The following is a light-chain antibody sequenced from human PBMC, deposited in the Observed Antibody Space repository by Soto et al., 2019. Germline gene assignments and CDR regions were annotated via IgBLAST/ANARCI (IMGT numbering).Light chain of an antibody. Sequence: IVLTQSPGTLSLSPGERATLSCRASQRLRSSYLAWYQQKPGQAPRLLIHGASSRATGIPDRFSGSGSGTDFTLTISRLEPEDFAVYYCQQRSNWRVTFGQGTRLEIK. CDR2: GAS. CDR3: QQRSNWRVT. CDR1: QRLRSSY. V-gene: IGKV3D-20*02. J-gene: IGKJ5*01.